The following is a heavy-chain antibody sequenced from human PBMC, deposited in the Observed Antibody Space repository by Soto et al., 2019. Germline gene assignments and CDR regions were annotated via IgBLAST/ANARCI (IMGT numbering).Heavy chain of an antibody. CDR1: GYTFNAYS. J-gene: IGHJ4*02. V-gene: IGHV1-46*02. CDR2: INPSGDST. CDR3: ARDWALDY. D-gene: IGHD7-27*01. Sequence: QVQLVQSGSEVKRPGTSVKVSCKAAGYTFNAYSMHWVRQAPGQGLEWMGMINPSGDSTTYAQNFQGRVTMTRDTSTTTVYMELSGPRSEDTAVYYCARDWALDYWGQGTLVTVSS.